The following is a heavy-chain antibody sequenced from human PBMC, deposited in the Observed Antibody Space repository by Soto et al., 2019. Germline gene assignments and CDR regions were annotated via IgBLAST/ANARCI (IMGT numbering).Heavy chain of an antibody. V-gene: IGHV3-30*18. D-gene: IGHD2-2*01. CDR3: AKDRSVVVPAATLYYYYYGMDV. Sequence: TGGSLRLSCAASGFTFSSYGMHWVRQAPGKGLEWVAVISYDGSNKYYADSVKGRFTISRDNSKNTLYLQMNSLRAEDTAVYYCAKDRSVVVPAATLYYYYYGMDVWGQGTTVTVSS. CDR2: ISYDGSNK. J-gene: IGHJ6*02. CDR1: GFTFSSYG.